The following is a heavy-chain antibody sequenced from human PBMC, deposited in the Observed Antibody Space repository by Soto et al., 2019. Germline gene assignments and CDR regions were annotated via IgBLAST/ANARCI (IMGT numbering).Heavy chain of an antibody. Sequence: PSETLSLTCTVSGGSVSSESHYWSWIRKPPGKGLEWIGYVSYRRNANHNPSLKSRVTVSVDTSKNQFSLKMTSVTAADTAVYYCARGGALNYYERKPEEGKSSDYYIMDVWGQGTTVTVSS. CDR3: ARGGALNYYERKPEEGKSSDYYIMDV. CDR1: GGSVSSESHY. CDR2: VSYRRNA. J-gene: IGHJ6*02. V-gene: IGHV4-61*01. D-gene: IGHD3-22*01.